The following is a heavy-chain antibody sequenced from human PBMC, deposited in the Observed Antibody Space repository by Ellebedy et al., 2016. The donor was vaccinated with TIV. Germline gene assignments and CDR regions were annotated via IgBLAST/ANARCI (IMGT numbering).Heavy chain of an antibody. CDR1: GYTFTNYY. CDR3: ATYGSGTYAFFDH. CDR2: IDPSGGGT. D-gene: IGHD3-10*01. J-gene: IGHJ4*02. V-gene: IGHV1-46*01. Sequence: ASVKVSCKASGYTFTNYYMHWVRQAPGQGLEWMGVIDPSGGGTTYAQKFQGRVTMTRATSTTTVSMELSSLRSEDAAVYYCATYGSGTYAFFDHWGQGTLVTVSS.